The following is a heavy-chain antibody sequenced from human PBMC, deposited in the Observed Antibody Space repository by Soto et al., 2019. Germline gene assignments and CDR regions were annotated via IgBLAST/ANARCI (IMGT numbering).Heavy chain of an antibody. Sequence: ASVKVSCKASGYTFTGYYMHWVRQAPGQGLEWMGWINPNSGGTNYAQKFQGRVTMTRDTSISTAYMELSRLSSDDTAVYYCARGSGFLEWLLGGDYYYGMDVWGQGTTVTVSS. V-gene: IGHV1-2*02. CDR3: ARGSGFLEWLLGGDYYYGMDV. J-gene: IGHJ6*02. CDR1: GYTFTGYY. D-gene: IGHD3-3*01. CDR2: INPNSGGT.